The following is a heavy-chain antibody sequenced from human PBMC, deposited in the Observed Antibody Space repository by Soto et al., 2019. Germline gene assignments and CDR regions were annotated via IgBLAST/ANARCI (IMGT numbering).Heavy chain of an antibody. Sequence: SESLSITGTVSVGSISSSSYYWGWILQPPGKGLEWIGSIYYSGSTYYNPSLKSRVTISVDTSKNQFSLKLSSVTAADTAVYYCARHSLWSGYYIGGQKNWYFDLWGRGTLVTVSS. V-gene: IGHV4-39*01. CDR2: IYYSGST. D-gene: IGHD3-3*01. J-gene: IGHJ2*01. CDR3: ARHSLWSGYYIGGQKNWYFDL. CDR1: VGSISSSSYY.